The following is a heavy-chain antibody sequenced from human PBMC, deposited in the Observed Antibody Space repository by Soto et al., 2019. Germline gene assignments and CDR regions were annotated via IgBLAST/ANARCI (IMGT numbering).Heavy chain of an antibody. V-gene: IGHV4-39*07. CDR1: GGSISSGGYY. CDR3: AREGWYSSGWYLRARAWFDP. CDR2: INHSGST. J-gene: IGHJ5*02. Sequence: PSETLSLTCTVSGGSISSGGYYWSWIRQPPGKGLEWIGEINHSGSTNYNPSLKSRVTISVDTSKNQFSLKLSSVTAADTAVYYCAREGWYSSGWYLRARAWFDPWGQGTLVTVSS. D-gene: IGHD6-19*01.